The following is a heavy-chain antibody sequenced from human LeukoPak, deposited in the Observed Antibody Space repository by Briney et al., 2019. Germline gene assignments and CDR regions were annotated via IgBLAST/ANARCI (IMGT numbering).Heavy chain of an antibody. CDR3: ARGWGSSSWHYRMWFDP. D-gene: IGHD6-13*01. J-gene: IGHJ5*02. V-gene: IGHV1-8*03. CDR2: MNPNSGNT. CDR1: GYTFTSYD. Sequence: GASVKVSCKASGYTFTSYDINWVRQATGQGLEWMGWMNPNSGNTGYAQKFQGRVTITRNTSISTAYMELSSLRSEDTAVYYCARGWGSSSWHYRMWFDPWGQGTLVTVSS.